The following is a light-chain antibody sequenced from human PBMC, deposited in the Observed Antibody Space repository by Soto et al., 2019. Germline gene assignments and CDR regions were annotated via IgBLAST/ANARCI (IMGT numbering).Light chain of an antibody. CDR2: AAS. V-gene: IGKV1-39*01. CDR1: QTISSY. Sequence: DIQMTQSPSSLSASVGDRVTITCRASQTISSYLNWYQQKPGKAPNLLIYAASSLRSGVPSKFSGSGSGTDFTLTISSLQPEDAATHYCQQSYNTPSFGQGTRLEIK. CDR3: QQSYNTPS. J-gene: IGKJ5*01.